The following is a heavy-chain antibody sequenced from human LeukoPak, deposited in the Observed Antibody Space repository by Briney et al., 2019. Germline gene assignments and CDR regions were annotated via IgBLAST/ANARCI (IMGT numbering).Heavy chain of an antibody. V-gene: IGHV4-39*01. D-gene: IGHD2-2*01. J-gene: IGHJ4*02. CDR3: ARHREYCSNITCYPFDFDY. Sequence: PGGSLRLSCAASGFTVSSNYMSWVRQAPGKGLEWIGNIYNRGSTYYNPSLKSRVTISVDTSKNQFSLNLSSVTAADTAVYYCARHREYCSNITCYPFDFDYWGQGTLVTVSS. CDR2: IYNRGST. CDR1: GFTVSSNY.